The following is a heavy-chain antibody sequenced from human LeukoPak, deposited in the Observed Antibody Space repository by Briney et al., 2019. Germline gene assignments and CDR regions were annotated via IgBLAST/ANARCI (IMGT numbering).Heavy chain of an antibody. J-gene: IGHJ3*02. CDR2: ISYIGST. CDR3: ARDLVTVTKGFDN. CDR1: DDSFSSHY. Sequence: QASETLSLTCAVSDDSFSSHYWTWIRQPPGKGLEWIGYISYIGSTNYNPSLKSRVTISIDTSKNQFSLKLSSVTAADTAVYYCARDLVTVTKGFDNWGQGTMVSVSS. D-gene: IGHD4-17*01. V-gene: IGHV4-59*11.